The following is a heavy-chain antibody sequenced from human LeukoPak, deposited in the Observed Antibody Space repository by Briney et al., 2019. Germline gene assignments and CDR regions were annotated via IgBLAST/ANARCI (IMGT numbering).Heavy chain of an antibody. CDR1: GFTFSSYA. V-gene: IGHV3-23*01. Sequence: GGSLRLSCAASGFTFSSYAMTWVRQAPGRGLEWLSGVSGSGGRTYYAESVKGRFTISRDDLKNTLYLQMNSLRVEETAVYYCARGSSGSTYYYMDVWGKGTTVTVSS. J-gene: IGHJ6*03. CDR3: ARGSSGSTYYYMDV. CDR2: VSGSGGRT. D-gene: IGHD3-22*01.